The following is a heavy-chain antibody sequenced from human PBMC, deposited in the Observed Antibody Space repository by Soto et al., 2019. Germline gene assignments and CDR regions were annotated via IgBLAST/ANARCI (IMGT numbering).Heavy chain of an antibody. J-gene: IGHJ4*02. CDR2: IYYSGST. D-gene: IGHD1-1*01. Sequence: ETLSLTCTVSGASISSYYWSWIRQPPGKGLEWIGCIYYSGSTNYNPSLKSRVTISVDTSKNQFSLKLSSVTAADTAMYYCARDTTPSLWGQGTLVTVSS. V-gene: IGHV4-59*01. CDR3: ARDTTPSL. CDR1: GASISSYY.